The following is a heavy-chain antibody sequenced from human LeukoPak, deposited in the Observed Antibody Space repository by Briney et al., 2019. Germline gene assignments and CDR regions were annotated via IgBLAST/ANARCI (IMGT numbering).Heavy chain of an antibody. J-gene: IGHJ1*01. CDR1: GFTFSSYA. V-gene: IGHV3-30-3*01. Sequence: GRSLRLSCAASGFTFSSYAMHWVRQAPGKGLEWVAVISYDGNNKYYAHSVKGRFTISRDNSKNTLYLQMNSLRAEDTAVYYCAKDPPNWNRAELEHWGQGTLVTVSS. D-gene: IGHD1-1*01. CDR3: AKDPPNWNRAELEH. CDR2: ISYDGNNK.